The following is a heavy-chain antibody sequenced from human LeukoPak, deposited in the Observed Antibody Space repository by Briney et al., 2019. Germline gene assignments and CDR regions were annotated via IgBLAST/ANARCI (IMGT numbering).Heavy chain of an antibody. CDR1: GYTFTSYY. J-gene: IGHJ4*02. Sequence: PWASVKVSCKASGYTFTSYYTHGVRQAPGQWLEWMGIIKPSGGSTLYAQKFQGRVTVTSDMSTSTVYVELSSLRSEDTAVYYCAREVPENFNFDYWGQGTLVTVSS. CDR3: AREVPENFNFDY. D-gene: IGHD2/OR15-2a*01. CDR2: IKPSGGST. V-gene: IGHV1-46*01.